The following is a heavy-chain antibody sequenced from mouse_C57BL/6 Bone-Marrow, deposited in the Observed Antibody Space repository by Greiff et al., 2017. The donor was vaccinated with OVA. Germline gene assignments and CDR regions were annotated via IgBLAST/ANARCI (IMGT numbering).Heavy chain of an antibody. CDR1: GFTFRSYG. V-gene: IGHV5-6*01. CDR2: ISSGGSYT. Sequence: EVQGVESGGDLVKPGGSLKLSCAASGFTFRSYGMSWVRQTPDKKLEWVANISSGGSYTYYPDSVKGRLHISRDNAKNTLYLQMSSLKSEDTAMYYCARGRFAYWGQGTLVTVSA. J-gene: IGHJ3*01. CDR3: ARGRFAY.